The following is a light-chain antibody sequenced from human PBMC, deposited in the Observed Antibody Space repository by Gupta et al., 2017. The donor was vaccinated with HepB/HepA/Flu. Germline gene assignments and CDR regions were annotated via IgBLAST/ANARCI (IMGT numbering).Light chain of an antibody. J-gene: IGLJ3*02. CDR3: VLYMGSGFWV. V-gene: IGLV8-61*01. CDR2: STN. CDR1: SGSVSTSYY. Sequence: QTVVTQDPSFSVSPGGTVRLTCGLSSGSVSTSYYPSWYQQTPGQAPRTLIYSTNTRSSGVPDRFSGSILGNKAALTITGAQADDESDYYCVLYMGSGFWVFGGGTKLTVL.